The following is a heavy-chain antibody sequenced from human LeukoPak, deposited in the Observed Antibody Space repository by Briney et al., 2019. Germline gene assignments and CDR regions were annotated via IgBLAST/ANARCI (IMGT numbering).Heavy chain of an antibody. D-gene: IGHD5-18*01. J-gene: IGHJ4*02. CDR1: GFTFSSYG. CDR3: AKDRRGYTYNFDY. Sequence: PGGSLRLSCAASGFTFSSYGIHWVRQAPGKGLEWVAVISYDGSNKYYADSVKGRFTISRDNSKNTLYLQMNSLRAEDTAVYYCAKDRRGYTYNFDYWGQGTLVTVSS. CDR2: ISYDGSNK. V-gene: IGHV3-30*18.